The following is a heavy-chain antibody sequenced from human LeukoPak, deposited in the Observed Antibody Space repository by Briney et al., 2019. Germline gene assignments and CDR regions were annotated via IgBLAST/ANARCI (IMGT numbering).Heavy chain of an antibody. CDR3: ARASTYFDN. V-gene: IGHV4-31*03. CDR2: IYRTWTT. CDR1: GDFISSGGYY. Sequence: SETLSLTCTVSGDFISSGGYYWSWIRQHPGKGLEWIGYIYRTWTTYYNPSLKSRVSLSVDTSKNQFSLKLSSVTAADTAVYYCARASTYFDNWGQGTLVAVSS. J-gene: IGHJ4*02.